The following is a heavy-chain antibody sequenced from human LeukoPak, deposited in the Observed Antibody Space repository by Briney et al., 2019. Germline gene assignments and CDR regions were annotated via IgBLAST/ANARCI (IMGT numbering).Heavy chain of an antibody. CDR1: GFTFSSYA. D-gene: IGHD6-19*01. CDR3: AKVIFSGWPYYYYGMDV. J-gene: IGHJ6*02. V-gene: IGHV3-23*01. CDR2: ISGSGGST. Sequence: GGSLRLSCAASGFTFSSYAMSWVRQAPGKGLEWDSAISGSGGSTYYADSVKGRFTISRDNSKNTLYLQMNSLRAEDTAVYYCAKVIFSGWPYYYYGMDVWGQGTTVTVSS.